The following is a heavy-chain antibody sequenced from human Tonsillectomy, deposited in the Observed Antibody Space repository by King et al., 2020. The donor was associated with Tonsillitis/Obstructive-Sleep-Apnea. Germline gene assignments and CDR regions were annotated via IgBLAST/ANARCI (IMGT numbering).Heavy chain of an antibody. CDR1: GFTFSSYS. J-gene: IGHJ4*02. Sequence: VQLVQSGGGLVKPGGALRLSCAASGFTFSSYSMCWVRQAPGKGLEWVSCINSVSIYIYYADSGNGRLPISRDNAKNSTYLQMNSLRAEDTAVYYCARDVFYYGSGSYYPDYFDYWGQGTLVTVSS. CDR3: ARDVFYYGSGSYYPDYFDY. D-gene: IGHD3-10*01. CDR2: INSVSIYI. V-gene: IGHV3-21*01.